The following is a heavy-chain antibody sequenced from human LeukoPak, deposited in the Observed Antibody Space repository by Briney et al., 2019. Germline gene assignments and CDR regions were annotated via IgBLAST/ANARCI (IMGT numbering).Heavy chain of an antibody. CDR1: GFSFTNYW. Sequence: GGSLRLSCAASGFSFTNYWMSWVRQAPGKGLEWVANVKEDGTTKQYVDSVKGRFTISRGNATNSLYLQMDSLRAEDTAVYYCVSQEVVPHWGQGTLVSVSS. CDR2: VKEDGTTK. V-gene: IGHV3-7*01. D-gene: IGHD2-15*01. J-gene: IGHJ4*02. CDR3: VSQEVVPH.